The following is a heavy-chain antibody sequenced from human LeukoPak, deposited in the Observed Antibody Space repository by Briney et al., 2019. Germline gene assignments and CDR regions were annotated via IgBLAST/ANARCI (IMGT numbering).Heavy chain of an antibody. V-gene: IGHV3-48*02. CDR1: GFTFSTYE. CDR2: ISTSSTTI. J-gene: IGHJ4*02. Sequence: GGSLRLSCAASGFTFSTYEMNWVRQAPGKGLEWVSFISTSSTTIYYADSVKGRFTISRDNAKNSLYLQMSSLRDEDTAVYYCARGPGRGYGYYFDYWGQGTLVTVSS. CDR3: ARGPGRGYGYYFDY. D-gene: IGHD5-18*01.